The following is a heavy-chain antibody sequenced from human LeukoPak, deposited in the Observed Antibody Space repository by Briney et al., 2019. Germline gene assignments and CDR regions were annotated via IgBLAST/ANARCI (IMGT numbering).Heavy chain of an antibody. Sequence: PGGSLRLSCAVSGFAFGSEAMSWVRQSPARGLEWVASISPGGGTTYYADYVKGRFTISRDNSNKSLFVQMNSLRVEDTAVYFCAKSRSGSANWALRIFDNWGQGTLVTVSS. V-gene: IGHV3-23*01. J-gene: IGHJ4*02. CDR3: AKSRSGSANWALRIFDN. CDR1: GFAFGSEA. D-gene: IGHD1-1*01. CDR2: ISPGGGTT.